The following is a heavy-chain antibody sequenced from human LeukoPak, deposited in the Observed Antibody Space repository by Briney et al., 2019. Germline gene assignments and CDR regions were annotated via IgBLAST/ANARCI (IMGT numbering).Heavy chain of an antibody. CDR3: ARVRYSYGHFDY. CDR1: GFTFSGNA. D-gene: IGHD5-18*01. CDR2: ISRTTGTT. J-gene: IGHJ4*02. V-gene: IGHV3-23*01. Sequence: SGGSLRLSCAASGFTFSGNAMSWVRQAPGKGLEWVSTISRTTGTTYYADSVKGRFTISRDNSKNSLCLQMSSLSAEETAVYCCARVRYSYGHFDYWGQGALVTVS.